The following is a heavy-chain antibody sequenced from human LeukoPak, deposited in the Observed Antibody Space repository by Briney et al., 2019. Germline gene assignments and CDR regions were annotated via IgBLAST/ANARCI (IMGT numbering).Heavy chain of an antibody. CDR1: GFTFSSYA. J-gene: IGHJ4*02. D-gene: IGHD3-3*01. V-gene: IGHV3-23*01. CDR3: ANCGDFWSGYYDY. CDR2: ISGSGGST. Sequence: GRSLRLSCAASGFTFSSYAMSWVRQAPGKGLEWVSGISGSGGSTYYADSVKGRFTISRDNSKNTLYLQMNSLRAEDTAVYYCANCGDFWSGYYDYWGQGTLVNVSS.